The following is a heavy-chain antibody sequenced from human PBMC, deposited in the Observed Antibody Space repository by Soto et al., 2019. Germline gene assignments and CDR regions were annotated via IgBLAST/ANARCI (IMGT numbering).Heavy chain of an antibody. J-gene: IGHJ4*02. V-gene: IGHV3-33*01. D-gene: IGHD6-19*01. CDR1: GFTFSSYG. Sequence: QVQLVESGGGVVQPGRSLRLSCAASGFTFSSYGMHWVRQAPGKGLEWVAVIWYDGSNKYYADSVKGRFTISRDNSKNTLYLQMNSMRAEDTAVYYCARGSPYSSGWEGGLSWGQGTLVTVSS. CDR2: IWYDGSNK. CDR3: ARGSPYSSGWEGGLS.